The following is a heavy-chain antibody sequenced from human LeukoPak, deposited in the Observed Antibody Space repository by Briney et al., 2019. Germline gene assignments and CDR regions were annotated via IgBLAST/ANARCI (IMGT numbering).Heavy chain of an antibody. CDR2: ISSSSSYI. CDR3: AELGITMIGGV. CDR1: GFTFSSYS. Sequence: EPGGSLRLSCAASGFTFSSYSMNWARQAPGKGLEWVSSISSSSSYIYYADSVKGRFTISRDNAKNSLYLQMNSLRADDTAVYYCAELGITMIGGVWGKGTTVTISS. V-gene: IGHV3-21*01. D-gene: IGHD3-10*02. J-gene: IGHJ6*04.